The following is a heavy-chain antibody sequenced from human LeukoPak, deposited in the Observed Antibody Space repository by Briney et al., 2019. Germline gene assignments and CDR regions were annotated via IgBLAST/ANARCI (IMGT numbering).Heavy chain of an antibody. CDR2: IYNSGST. V-gene: IGHV4-59*01. J-gene: IGHJ4*02. CDR1: GGSISNDY. D-gene: IGHD6-13*01. Sequence: SETLSLTCTVSGGSISNDYWSWIRQPPGKGLEWIGNIYNSGSTNYNPSLKSRVTMSVDTSKNQFSLKLRSVTAADTAMYYCARAKSFSSSWYWVDNWGQGTLVTVSS. CDR3: ARAKSFSSSWYWVDN.